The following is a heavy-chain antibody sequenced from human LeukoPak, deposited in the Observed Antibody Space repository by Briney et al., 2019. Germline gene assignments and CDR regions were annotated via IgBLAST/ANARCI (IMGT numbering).Heavy chain of an antibody. J-gene: IGHJ4*02. V-gene: IGHV6-1*01. CDR3: ARDLDWGYFDY. CDR2: TYYRSRWYN. CDR1: GDSVSSTRAA. D-gene: IGHD3/OR15-3a*01. Sequence: SQTLSLTCAISGDSVSSTRAAWNCIRQSPSRGLECLGRTYYRSRWYNDYAVSVKSRVTINPDTSKNQFSLRLNSVTPEDTAVYYCARDLDWGYFDYWGQGTLVTVSS.